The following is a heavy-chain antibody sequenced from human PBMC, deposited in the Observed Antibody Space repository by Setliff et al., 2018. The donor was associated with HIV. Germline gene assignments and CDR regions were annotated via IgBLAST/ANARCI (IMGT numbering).Heavy chain of an antibody. CDR1: GYTFDIYY. CDR3: ARDESIFGVAVSDY. CDR2: INPNNGVT. D-gene: IGHD3-3*01. J-gene: IGHJ4*02. V-gene: IGHV1-2*02. Sequence: ASVKVSCKTSGYTFDIYYIHWVRQAPGQGLEWLGLINPNNGVTNYAQNFQGRVTMTRDTSISKAYMELSSLTSDDTAVYYCARDESIFGVAVSDYWGQGTLVTVSS.